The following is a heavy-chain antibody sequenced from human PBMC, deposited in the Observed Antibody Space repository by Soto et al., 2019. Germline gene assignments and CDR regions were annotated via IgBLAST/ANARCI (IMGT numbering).Heavy chain of an antibody. D-gene: IGHD2-15*01. CDR3: ARSFPDGCSGGACYQDY. V-gene: IGHV5-51*01. CDR1: GYNFTTYW. Sequence: GESLKISCKASGYNFTTYWIGWVRQMPGKGLELMGVIYPADSDTRYRPPFQGQVTFSADKSLTTAYLQWNSLKASDTAMYYCARSFPDGCSGGACYQDYWGQGTLVTVSS. CDR2: IYPADSDT. J-gene: IGHJ4*02.